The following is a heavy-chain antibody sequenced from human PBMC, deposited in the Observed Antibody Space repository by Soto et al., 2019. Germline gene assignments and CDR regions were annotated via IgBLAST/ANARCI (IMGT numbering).Heavy chain of an antibody. CDR2: MNPGSGKT. Sequence: QVQLVQSGAEVKEPGASVRVSCKASGYTFINFDISWVRQATGQGLEWMGWMNPGSGKTGYANKFQGRVTMTRDASTGTAHLELSSLTSEDTAVYYCAREVGSDTLQPSYNWFGTWGQGTLITVSS. CDR1: GYTFINFD. J-gene: IGHJ5*02. V-gene: IGHV1-8*02. D-gene: IGHD6-25*01. CDR3: AREVGSDTLQPSYNWFGT.